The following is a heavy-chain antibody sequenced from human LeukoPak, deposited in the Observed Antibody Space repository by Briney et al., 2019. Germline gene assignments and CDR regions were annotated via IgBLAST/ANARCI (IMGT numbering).Heavy chain of an antibody. Sequence: GGSLRLSCAASGFTFSKYWMLWVRHAPGKGLESVSRINTDGTVPTYTDSVRGRFTVSRDNADNTMFLRMNIVRDENTAVYYCATKQWLAPPPDSWGQGNPVTVSS. CDR1: GFTFSKYW. D-gene: IGHD6-19*01. CDR3: ATKQWLAPPPDS. CDR2: INTDGTVP. V-gene: IGHV3-74*01. J-gene: IGHJ4*02.